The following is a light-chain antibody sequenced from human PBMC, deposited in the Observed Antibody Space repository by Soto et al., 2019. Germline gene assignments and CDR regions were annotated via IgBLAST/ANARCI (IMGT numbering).Light chain of an antibody. CDR1: HTINNN. J-gene: IGKJ5*01. CDR3: QQRSNWPLT. CDR2: GAS. V-gene: IGKV3-11*01. Sequence: VMTQAPATLSVSTGERATLSCSASHTINNNVAWYQLKDGQVPRLVIYGASTRATDIPARFSGSGSGTEFTLTISSLESEDFAIYYCQQRSNWPLTFGQGTRLEIK.